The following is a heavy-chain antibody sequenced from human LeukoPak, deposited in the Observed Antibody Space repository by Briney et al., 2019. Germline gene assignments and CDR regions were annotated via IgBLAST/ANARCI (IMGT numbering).Heavy chain of an antibody. CDR2: ISYDGSSK. D-gene: IGHD2/OR15-2a*01. CDR3: ARDYLSY. CDR1: GFTFSSYA. J-gene: IGHJ4*02. Sequence: GGSLRLSCAASGFTFSSYAMHWVRQAPGKGLEWVAVISYDGSSKYYADSVKGRFTISRDNSKNTLYLQMNSLRAEDTAVYYCARDYLSYWGQGTLVTVSS. V-gene: IGHV3-30*04.